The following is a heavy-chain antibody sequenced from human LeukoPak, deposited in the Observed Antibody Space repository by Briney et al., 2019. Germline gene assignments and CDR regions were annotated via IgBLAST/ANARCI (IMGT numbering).Heavy chain of an antibody. CDR2: ISYDGSNK. D-gene: IGHD3-22*01. Sequence: PGGSLRLSCAASGFTFSSYAMHWVRQAPGKGLEWVAVISYDGSNKYYADSVKGRFTISRDNSKNTLYLQMNSLRAEDTAVYYCARDLDSDSSSWWGGYYYDSSGYINQGGQGTLVTVSS. CDR1: GFTFSSYA. J-gene: IGHJ4*02. V-gene: IGHV3-30-3*01. CDR3: ARDLDSDSSSWWGGYYYDSSGYINQ.